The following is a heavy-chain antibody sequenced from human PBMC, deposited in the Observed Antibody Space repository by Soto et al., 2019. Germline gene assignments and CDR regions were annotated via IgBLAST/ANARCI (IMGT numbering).Heavy chain of an antibody. J-gene: IGHJ4*02. CDR1: GFSLTTYGVR. Sequence: SGPTLVNPTQTLTLKCTFSGFSLTTYGVRVGWIRQSPGKALEWLALVYWDDDKRYNPSLKNRLIITKDASNNQVVLSMANMDPLDTGTYYCAHRRRDNDFRFFWGQGTPVTVSS. V-gene: IGHV2-5*02. D-gene: IGHD3-3*01. CDR2: VYWDDDK. CDR3: AHRRRDNDFRFF.